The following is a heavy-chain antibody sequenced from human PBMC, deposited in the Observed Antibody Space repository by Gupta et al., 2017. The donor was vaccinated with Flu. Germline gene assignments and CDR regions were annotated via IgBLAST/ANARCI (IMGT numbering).Heavy chain of an antibody. D-gene: IGHD6-13*01. J-gene: IGHJ4*02. CDR3: AKGQGIAAAVDY. CDR1: GFTFDDYA. V-gene: IGHV3-9*01. CDR2: ISWNSGSI. Sequence: EVQLVESGGGLVQPGRSWRLPCAASGFTFDDYAIHWVRQAPGKGLEWVSGISWNSGSIGYADSVKGRFTISRDNAKNSLYLQMNSLRAEDTALYYCAKGQGIAAAVDYWGQGTLVTVSS.